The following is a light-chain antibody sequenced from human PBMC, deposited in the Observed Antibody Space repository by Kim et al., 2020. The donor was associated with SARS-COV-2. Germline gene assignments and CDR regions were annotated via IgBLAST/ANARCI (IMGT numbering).Light chain of an antibody. CDR1: QSVSSH. V-gene: IGKV3-11*01. Sequence: EIVLTQSPATLSLSPGERATLSCRASQSVSSHLAWYQQKPGQAPRLLIYDASNRATGIPARFSGSGSGADFTLSISSLEPEDFAVYYCQQRGNWPLTFGGGTKLEIK. J-gene: IGKJ4*01. CDR3: QQRGNWPLT. CDR2: DAS.